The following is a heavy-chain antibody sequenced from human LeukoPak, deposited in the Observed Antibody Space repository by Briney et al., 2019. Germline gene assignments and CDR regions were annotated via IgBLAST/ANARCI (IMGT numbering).Heavy chain of an antibody. J-gene: IGHJ4*02. CDR3: AKGGTYTNGWYAVDY. Sequence: GGSLRLSCAASGFTLSSYAMTWVRQAPGKGLEWASAINPSGVSTYYADSVKGRFTISRDNSKDTLYLQMNSLRAEDTAVYYCAKGGTYTNGWYAVDYWGQGTLVTVSS. V-gene: IGHV3-23*01. CDR1: GFTLSSYA. D-gene: IGHD6-19*01. CDR2: INPSGVST.